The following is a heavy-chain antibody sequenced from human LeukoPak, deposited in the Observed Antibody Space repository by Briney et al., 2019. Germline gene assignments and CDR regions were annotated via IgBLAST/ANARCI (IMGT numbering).Heavy chain of an antibody. CDR3: ARGLRFLEWLRQGNWFDP. CDR1: GYTFTSYD. Sequence: ASVKVSCKASGYTFTSYDINWVRQATGQGLEWMGWMNPNSSNTGYAQKFQGRVTMTRNTSISTAYMELSSLRSEDTAVYYCARGLRFLEWLRQGNWFDPWGQGTLVTVSS. J-gene: IGHJ5*02. D-gene: IGHD3-3*01. V-gene: IGHV1-8*01. CDR2: MNPNSSNT.